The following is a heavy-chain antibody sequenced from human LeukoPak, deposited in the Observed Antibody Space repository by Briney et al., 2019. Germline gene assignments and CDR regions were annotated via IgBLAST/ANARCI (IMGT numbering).Heavy chain of an antibody. CDR2: ISSSSSYI. Sequence: GGSLRLSCAASGFTFSSYSMNWVRQAPGKGLEWVSSISSSSSYIYCADSVKGRFTISRGNAKNSLYLQMNSLRAEDTAVYYCARRGSVAGTLDYWGQGTLVTVSS. CDR3: ARRGSVAGTLDY. CDR1: GFTFSSYS. D-gene: IGHD6-19*01. J-gene: IGHJ4*02. V-gene: IGHV3-21*01.